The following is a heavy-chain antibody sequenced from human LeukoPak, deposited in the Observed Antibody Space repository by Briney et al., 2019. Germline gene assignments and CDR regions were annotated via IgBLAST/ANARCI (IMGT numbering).Heavy chain of an antibody. D-gene: IGHD3-9*01. CDR2: IWYDGSNK. CDR1: GSTFSSYG. V-gene: IGHV3-33*01. J-gene: IGHJ5*02. CDR3: ARDGYDILTGYPHDNWFDP. Sequence: PGGSLRLSCAASGSTFSSYGMHWVRQAPGKGLEWVAVIWYDGSNKYYAGSVKGRFTISRDNSKNTLYLQMNSLRAEDTAVYYCARDGYDILTGYPHDNWFDPWGQGTLVTVSS.